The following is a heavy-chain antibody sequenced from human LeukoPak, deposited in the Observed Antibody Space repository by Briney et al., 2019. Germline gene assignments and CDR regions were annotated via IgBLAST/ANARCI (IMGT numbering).Heavy chain of an antibody. Sequence: GGSLRLSCAASGFIFDHYGMYWVRQAPGKGLEWVSFTRYDGRDKYYADSVKGRFTISRDNAKNTLYLQMNSLSTEDTAVYYCASGYSSDYGGNVYWGRGTLVTVSS. J-gene: IGHJ4*02. CDR1: GFIFDHYG. CDR3: ASGYSSDYGGNVY. V-gene: IGHV3-30*02. CDR2: TRYDGRDK. D-gene: IGHD4-23*01.